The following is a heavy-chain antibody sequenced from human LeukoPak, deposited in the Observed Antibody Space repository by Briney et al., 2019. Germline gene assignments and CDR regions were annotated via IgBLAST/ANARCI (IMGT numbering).Heavy chain of an antibody. Sequence: GGSLRLSCAASGFTFSSYMNWVRQAPGKGLEWVSSISSTSSYIYYADSVKGRFTISRDNAKNSLYLQMNSLRAEDTAMYYCARAFDSSGYNYWYFDVWGRGALVTVSS. D-gene: IGHD3-22*01. J-gene: IGHJ2*01. V-gene: IGHV3-21*01. CDR1: GFTFSSY. CDR3: ARAFDSSGYNYWYFDV. CDR2: ISSTSSYI.